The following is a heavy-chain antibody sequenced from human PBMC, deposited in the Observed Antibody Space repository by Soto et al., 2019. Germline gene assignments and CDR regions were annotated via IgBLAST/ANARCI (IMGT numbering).Heavy chain of an antibody. V-gene: IGHV4-34*01. Sequence: SETLSLTCAVYGGSFSGYYWSWIRQPPGKGLEWIGEINHSGSTNYNPSLKSRVTISVDTSKNQFSLKLSSVTAADTAVYYCARGRGGAVAGRRYFDYWGQGTLVTVSS. CDR3: ARGRGGAVAGRRYFDY. D-gene: IGHD6-19*01. J-gene: IGHJ4*02. CDR1: GGSFSGYY. CDR2: INHSGST.